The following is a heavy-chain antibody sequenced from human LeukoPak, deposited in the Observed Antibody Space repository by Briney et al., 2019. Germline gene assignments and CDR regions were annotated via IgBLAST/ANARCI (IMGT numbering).Heavy chain of an antibody. CDR3: ARPAVTTDAFDI. J-gene: IGHJ3*02. CDR2: IKPNSGGT. Sequence: MRSIKPNSGGTNYAQKFQGRVTITRETSISTAYMELSRLRSDDTAVYYCARPAVTTDAFDIWGQGTMVAVSS. V-gene: IGHV1-2*02. D-gene: IGHD1-14*01.